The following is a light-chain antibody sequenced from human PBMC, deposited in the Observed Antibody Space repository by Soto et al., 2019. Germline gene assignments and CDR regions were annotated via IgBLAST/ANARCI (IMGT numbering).Light chain of an antibody. V-gene: IGLV2-14*01. CDR3: SSYSSSTTLYV. Sequence: QSALTQPASGSGSPGQSITISCTGTGSDVGGYNYVSWYQQHPGKAPKLMIYDASNRPSGVSNRFSGSKSGNTASLTISGLQAEDEAEYYCSSYSSSTTLYVFGTGTKVTVL. CDR2: DAS. J-gene: IGLJ1*01. CDR1: GSDVGGYNY.